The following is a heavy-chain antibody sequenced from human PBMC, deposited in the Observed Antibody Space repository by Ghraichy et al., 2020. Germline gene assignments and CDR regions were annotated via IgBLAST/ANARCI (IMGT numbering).Heavy chain of an antibody. CDR1: GGSISSYY. CDR3: ARGITIFGVAY. J-gene: IGHJ4*02. V-gene: IGHV4-4*07. CDR2: IYTSGST. Sequence: SQTLSLTCTVSGGSISSYYWTWIRQPAGKGLEWIGRIYTSGSTNYNPSLKSRVTMSVDTSKNQFSLKLNSVTAADTAVYYCARGITIFGVAYWGQGTLVTVSS. D-gene: IGHD3-3*01.